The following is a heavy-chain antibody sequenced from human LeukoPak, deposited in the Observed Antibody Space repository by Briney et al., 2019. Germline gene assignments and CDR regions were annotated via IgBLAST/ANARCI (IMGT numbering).Heavy chain of an antibody. V-gene: IGHV1-3*01. CDR1: GYTFTSYA. D-gene: IGHD4-11*01. CDR2: INAGNGNT. Sequence: ASVKVPCKASGYTFTSYAMHWVRQAPGQRLEWMGWINAGNGNTKYSQKFQGRVTITRDTSASTAYMELSSLRSEDTAVYYCARLRLGYSNYVYYYYGMDVWGQGTTVTVSS. CDR3: ARLRLGYSNYVYYYYGMDV. J-gene: IGHJ6*02.